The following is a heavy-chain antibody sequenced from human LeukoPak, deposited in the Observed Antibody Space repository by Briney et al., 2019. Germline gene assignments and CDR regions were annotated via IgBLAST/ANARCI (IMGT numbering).Heavy chain of an antibody. CDR3: AKDGTSSWYGEFDY. D-gene: IGHD6-13*01. CDR1: GFPFSSYG. V-gene: IGHV3-30*02. J-gene: IGHJ4*02. Sequence: GGSLRLSCAASGFPFSSYGMHWVRQAPGKGLEWVAVIWYDGSNKYYADSVKGRFTISRDNSKNTLYLQMNSLRAEDTAVYYCAKDGTSSWYGEFDYWGQGTLVTVSS. CDR2: IWYDGSNK.